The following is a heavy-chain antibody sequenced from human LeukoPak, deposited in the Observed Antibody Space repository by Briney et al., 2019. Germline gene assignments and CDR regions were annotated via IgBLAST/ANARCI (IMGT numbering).Heavy chain of an antibody. V-gene: IGHV3-23*01. CDR3: VKAPTRSLYDSSGYVEY. CDR1: GFTFSSYA. Sequence: GGSLRLSCAASGFTFSSYAMSWVRQAPGKGLERVSAISGSGGSTYYADSVKGRFTISRDNSKNTLYLQMNSLRAEDTAVYYCVKAPTRSLYDSSGYVEYWGQGTLVTVSS. J-gene: IGHJ4*02. CDR2: ISGSGGST. D-gene: IGHD3-22*01.